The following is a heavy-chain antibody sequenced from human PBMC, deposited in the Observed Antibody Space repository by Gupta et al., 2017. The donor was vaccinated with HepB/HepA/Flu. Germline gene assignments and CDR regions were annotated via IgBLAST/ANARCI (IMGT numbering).Heavy chain of an antibody. V-gene: IGHV3-15*01. CDR2: IKSKTDGGTT. CDR1: GFTFSNAW. J-gene: IGHJ4*02. CDR3: TTDVYSSSNFDY. Sequence: EVQLVESGGGLVKPGGSLRLSCAASGFTFSNAWMSWVRQPPGKGLEWVGRIKSKTDGGTTDYAAPVKGRFTISRDDSKNTLYLQMNSLKTEDTAVYYCTTDVYSSSNFDYWGQGTLVTGSS. D-gene: IGHD6-13*01.